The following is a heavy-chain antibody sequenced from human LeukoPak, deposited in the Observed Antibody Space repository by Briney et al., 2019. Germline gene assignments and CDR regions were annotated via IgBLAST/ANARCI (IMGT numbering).Heavy chain of an antibody. Sequence: GGSLRLSCAASGFTVSSNYMSWVRQAPGKGLEWVSVIYSGGSTYYADSVKGRFTISRDNSKNTLYLQMNSLRAEDTAVYYCARDAADYYDSSGYYLGFDYWGQGTLVTVSS. V-gene: IGHV3-66*01. J-gene: IGHJ4*02. D-gene: IGHD3-22*01. CDR3: ARDAADYYDSSGYYLGFDY. CDR1: GFTVSSNY. CDR2: IYSGGST.